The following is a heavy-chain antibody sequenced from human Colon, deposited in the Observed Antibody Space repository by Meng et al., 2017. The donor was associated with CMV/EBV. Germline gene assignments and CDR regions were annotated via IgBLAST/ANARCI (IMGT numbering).Heavy chain of an antibody. CDR1: GYTFTSYD. Sequence: ASVKVSCKASGYTFTSYDINWVRQAPGQGLEWLGVINASGGSTMFAQILQGRVTLTRDTSTNTVHMEVTSLRSEDTATYYCARGAVGNSRRPYFATDVWGQGTTVTVSS. J-gene: IGHJ6*02. V-gene: IGHV1-46*04. CDR2: INASGGST. CDR3: ARGAVGNSRRPYFATDV. D-gene: IGHD2/OR15-2a*01.